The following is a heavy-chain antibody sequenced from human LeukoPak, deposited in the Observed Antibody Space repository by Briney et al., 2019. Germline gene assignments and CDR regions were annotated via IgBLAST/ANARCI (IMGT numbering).Heavy chain of an antibody. J-gene: IGHJ5*02. Sequence: PSETLSLTCAVSGGSISSSNWWRWVRQPPGKGLEWIGVIYHSGSTNYNPSLKSRVTISVDKSKNQFSLKLSSVTAADTAVYYCALALRLVIPPDWFDPWGQGTLVTASS. V-gene: IGHV4-4*02. D-gene: IGHD3-9*01. CDR1: GGSISSSNW. CDR3: ALALRLVIPPDWFDP. CDR2: IYHSGST.